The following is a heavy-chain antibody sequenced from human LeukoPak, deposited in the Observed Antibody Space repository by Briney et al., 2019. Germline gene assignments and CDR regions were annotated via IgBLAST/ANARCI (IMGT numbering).Heavy chain of an antibody. CDR3: AKKGFWSGHFDH. V-gene: IGHV3-23*01. Sequence: GGSLRLSCAASGFTFSSYAMSWVRQAPGKELEWVSAISGSGGSTYYADSVKGRFTISRDNSKNTLYLQMNSLRAEDTAVYYCAKKGFWSGHFDHWGQGTLVTVSS. D-gene: IGHD3-3*01. CDR2: ISGSGGST. CDR1: GFTFSSYA. J-gene: IGHJ4*02.